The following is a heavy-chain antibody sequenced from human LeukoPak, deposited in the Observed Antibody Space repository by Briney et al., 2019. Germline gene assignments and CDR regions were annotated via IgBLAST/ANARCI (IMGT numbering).Heavy chain of an antibody. J-gene: IGHJ4*02. CDR3: ARGGAADYFDY. CDR1: GGSVSSGSYY. Sequence: PSETLSLTCTVSGGSVSSGSYYWSRIRQPPGKGLEWIGYVSYSGSTNSNPSLKSRVTISVDTSKNQFSLKLSSVTAADTAVYYCARGGAADYFDYRGQGTLVTVSS. CDR2: VSYSGST. D-gene: IGHD6-13*01. V-gene: IGHV4-61*01.